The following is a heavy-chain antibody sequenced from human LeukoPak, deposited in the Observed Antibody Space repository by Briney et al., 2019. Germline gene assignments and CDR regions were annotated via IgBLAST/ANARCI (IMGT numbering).Heavy chain of an antibody. D-gene: IGHD2-2*01. V-gene: IGHV3-30*18. J-gene: IGHJ6*02. CDR1: GFTFSSYG. Sequence: GGSLRLSCAASGFTFSSYGMHWVRQAPGKGLERVALISYDGSNKYHADSVKGRFAISRDNSKNTVYLQMNSLRAEDTAVYYCAKRRDCSSTSCAPYYFYGMDVWGQGTTVTVSS. CDR2: ISYDGSNK. CDR3: AKRRDCSSTSCAPYYFYGMDV.